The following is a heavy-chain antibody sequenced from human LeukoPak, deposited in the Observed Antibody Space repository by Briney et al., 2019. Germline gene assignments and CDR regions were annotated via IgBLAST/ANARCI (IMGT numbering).Heavy chain of an antibody. J-gene: IGHJ5*02. D-gene: IGHD2-8*01. V-gene: IGHV1-18*01. Sequence: ASVKVSRKASGYTFTSCGISWVRQAPGQGLEWMGWISAYNGNIDYGQKFQGRVTLTTDTSTSTAYMELRSLRSDDTAIYYCARDLGVGQFDPWGQGTLVIVSS. CDR3: ARDLGVGQFDP. CDR1: GYTFTSCG. CDR2: ISAYNGNI.